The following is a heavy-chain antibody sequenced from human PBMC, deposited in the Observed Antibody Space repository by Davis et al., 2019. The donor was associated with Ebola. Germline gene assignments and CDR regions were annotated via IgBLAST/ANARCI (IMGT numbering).Heavy chain of an antibody. D-gene: IGHD4-17*01. J-gene: IGHJ4*02. CDR2: INPSGGST. CDR3: ARDRTVYAFDY. CDR1: GGTFSSYA. V-gene: IGHV1-46*01. Sequence: ASVKVSCKASGGTFSSYAISWVRQAPGQGLEWMGIINPSGGSTSYAQKFQGRVTMTTDTSTSTAYMELRSLRSDDTAVYYCARDRTVYAFDYWGQGTLVTVSS.